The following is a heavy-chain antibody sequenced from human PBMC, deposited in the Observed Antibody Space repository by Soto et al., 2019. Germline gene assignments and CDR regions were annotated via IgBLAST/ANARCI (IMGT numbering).Heavy chain of an antibody. Sequence: ASVKVSCKASGFTFTSSAVQWVRQARGQRLEWIGWIVVGSGNTDYAQKLQERVTITRDMSTSTAYMELSSLRSEDTAVYYCAADKGYSYGYGTYWGQGTLVTVSS. CDR3: AADKGYSYGYGTY. CDR1: GFTFTSSA. V-gene: IGHV1-58*01. J-gene: IGHJ4*02. D-gene: IGHD5-18*01. CDR2: IVVGSGNT.